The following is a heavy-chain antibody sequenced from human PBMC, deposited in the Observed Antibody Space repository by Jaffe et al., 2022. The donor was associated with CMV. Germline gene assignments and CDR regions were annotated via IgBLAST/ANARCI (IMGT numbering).Heavy chain of an antibody. J-gene: IGHJ5*02. V-gene: IGHV3-66*01. CDR1: GFTVSSNY. CDR2: IYSGGST. CDR3: ARVQSSSWYTNWFDP. D-gene: IGHD6-13*01. Sequence: EVQLVESGGGLVQPGGSLRLSCAASGFTVSSNYMSWVRQAPGKGLEWVSVIYSGGSTYYADSVKGRFTISRDNSKNTLYLQMNSLRAEDTAVYYCARVQSSSWYTNWFDPWGQGTLVTVSS.